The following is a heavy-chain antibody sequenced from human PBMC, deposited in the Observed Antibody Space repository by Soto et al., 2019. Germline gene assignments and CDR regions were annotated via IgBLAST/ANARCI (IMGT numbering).Heavy chain of an antibody. CDR3: ARALRAAFNWFDP. V-gene: IGHV1-24*01. J-gene: IGHJ5*02. D-gene: IGHD2-15*01. Sequence: ASVKFSCKVSGYTLTELSMHWVRQAPGKGLEWMGGFDPEDGETIYAQKFQGRVTMTGNTSINTAYMELSSLRSEDTAVYYCARALRAAFNWFDPWGQGTLVTVSS. CDR2: FDPEDGET. CDR1: GYTLTELS.